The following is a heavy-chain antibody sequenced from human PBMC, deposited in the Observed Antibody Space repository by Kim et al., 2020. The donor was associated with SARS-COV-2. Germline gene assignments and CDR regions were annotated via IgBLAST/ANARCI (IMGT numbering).Heavy chain of an antibody. J-gene: IGHJ4*02. Sequence: GGSLRPSCAASGFTFSSYSMNWVRQAPGKGLEWVSSISSSSSYIYYADSVKGRFTISRDNAKNSLYLQMNSLRAEDTAVYYCARGGGPYGSGSSPDYWGQGTLVTVSS. CDR3: ARGGGPYGSGSSPDY. D-gene: IGHD3-10*01. CDR2: ISSSSSYI. CDR1: GFTFSSYS. V-gene: IGHV3-21*01.